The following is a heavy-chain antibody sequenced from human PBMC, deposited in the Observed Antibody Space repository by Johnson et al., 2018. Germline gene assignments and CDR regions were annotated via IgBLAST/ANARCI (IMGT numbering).Heavy chain of an antibody. CDR3: TRDRLGYCSSTSCYTFGMDV. D-gene: IGHD2-2*02. CDR1: GFTFGDYA. Sequence: EVQLVETGGGLVKPGRSLRLSCTASGFTFGDYAMSWFRQAPGKGLEWVGFIRSKAYGGTTEYAASVKGRFTISRDESKSIAYLQMNSLKTEDTAVYYCTRDRLGYCSSTSCYTFGMDVWGQGTTVTVSS. V-gene: IGHV3-49*05. J-gene: IGHJ6*02. CDR2: IRSKAYGGTT.